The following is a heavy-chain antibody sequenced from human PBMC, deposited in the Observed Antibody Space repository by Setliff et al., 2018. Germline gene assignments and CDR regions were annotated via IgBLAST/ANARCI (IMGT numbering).Heavy chain of an antibody. V-gene: IGHV1-46*01. Sequence: ASVKVSCKTSGYSFTSHYVHWVRQAPGQGLEWMGIINPGGLTPSSTQKFEGRVTMTRDTSTSTVYMELNSLTSDDTAVYYCARAGLAAAGRKGVFDHWGQGTLVTVSS. CDR1: GYSFTSHY. D-gene: IGHD6-25*01. CDR2: INPGGLTP. CDR3: ARAGLAAAGRKGVFDH. J-gene: IGHJ4*02.